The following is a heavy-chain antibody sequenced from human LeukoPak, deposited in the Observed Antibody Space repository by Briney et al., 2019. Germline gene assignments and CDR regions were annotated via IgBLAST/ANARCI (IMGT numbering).Heavy chain of an antibody. CDR3: ARALNPLPGTYYFDY. CDR1: GASINSHY. Sequence: SETLSLTCTVSGASINSHYWSWIRQPAGKGLEWIGRIYISGSTNYNSSLQSRVTLSVDTSKNQFSLKLTSVTAADTAVYYCARALNPLPGTYYFDYWGQGTLVTVSS. D-gene: IGHD2-15*01. J-gene: IGHJ4*02. CDR2: IYISGST. V-gene: IGHV4-4*07.